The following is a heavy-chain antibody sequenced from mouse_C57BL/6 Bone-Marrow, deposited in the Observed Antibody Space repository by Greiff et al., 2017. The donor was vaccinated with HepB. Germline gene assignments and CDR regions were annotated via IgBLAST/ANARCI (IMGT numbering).Heavy chain of an antibody. V-gene: IGHV1-81*01. Sequence: VKLMESGAELARPGASVKLSCKASGYTFTSYGISWVKQRTGQGLEWIGEIYPRSGNTYYNEKFKGKATLTADKSSSTAYMELRSLTSEDSAVYFCARDYGSSYEFAYWGQGTLVTVSA. D-gene: IGHD1-1*01. CDR1: GYTFTSYG. CDR3: ARDYGSSYEFAY. CDR2: IYPRSGNT. J-gene: IGHJ3*01.